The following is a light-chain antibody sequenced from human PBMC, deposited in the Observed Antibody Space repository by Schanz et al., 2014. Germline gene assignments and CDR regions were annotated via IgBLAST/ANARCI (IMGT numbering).Light chain of an antibody. CDR1: QSVGTY. J-gene: IGKJ5*01. CDR2: GAS. Sequence: EIVLTQSPATLSLSPGERATLSCRVSQSVGTYLAWYQQKPGQAPGLLIYGASTRATGVPDRFSGSGSGTDFTLTISRLEPEDFAVYYCQQHGSSTLTFGQGTRLDIK. V-gene: IGKV3-20*01. CDR3: QQHGSSTLT.